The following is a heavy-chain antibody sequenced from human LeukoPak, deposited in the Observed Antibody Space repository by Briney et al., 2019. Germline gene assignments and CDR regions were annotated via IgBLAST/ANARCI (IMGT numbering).Heavy chain of an antibody. J-gene: IGHJ4*02. CDR3: ARDRVDTAMVFDY. CDR2: IIPILGIA. V-gene: IGHV1-69*04. CDR1: GGTFSSYA. Sequence: SVKVSCKASGGTFSSYAISWVRQAPGQGLEWMGRIIPILGIANYAQKFQGRVTITADKSTSTAYMELSSLRSEDTAVYYCARDRVDTAMVFDYWGQGTPVTASS. D-gene: IGHD5-18*01.